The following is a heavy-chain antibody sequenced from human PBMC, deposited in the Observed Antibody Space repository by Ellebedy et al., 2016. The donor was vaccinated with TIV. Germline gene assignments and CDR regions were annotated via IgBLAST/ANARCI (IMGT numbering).Heavy chain of an antibody. D-gene: IGHD6-13*01. CDR1: GFTFSSYG. J-gene: IGHJ6*02. CDR3: AKEARYSSSWYADGKDV. CDR2: IWYDGSKK. V-gene: IGHV3-30*02. Sequence: GESLKISCAASGFTFSSYGMYWVRQAPGKGLEWVAFIWYDGSKKYYADSVKGRFTISRDNSKKTLYLQMNSLRAEDTAMYYCAKEARYSSSWYADGKDVWGQGTTVAVSS.